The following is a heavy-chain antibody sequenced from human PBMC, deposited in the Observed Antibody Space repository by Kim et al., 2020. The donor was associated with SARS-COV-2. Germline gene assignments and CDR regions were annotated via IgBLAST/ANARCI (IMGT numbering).Heavy chain of an antibody. CDR1: GFTFSSYG. V-gene: IGHV3-33*01. D-gene: IGHD6-13*01. CDR2: IWYDGSNK. CDR3: VRNPDSSSFSDGMDV. J-gene: IGHJ6*02. Sequence: GGSLRLSCAASGFTFSSYGMHWVRQAPGKGLEWVAVIWYDGSNKYYADSVKGRFTISRDNSKNTLYLQMNSLRAEDTAVYYCVRNPDSSSFSDGMDVWGQVTTVTVSS.